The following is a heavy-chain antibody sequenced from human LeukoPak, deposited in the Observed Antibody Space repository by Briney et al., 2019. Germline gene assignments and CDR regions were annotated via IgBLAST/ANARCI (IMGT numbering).Heavy chain of an antibody. CDR1: GYRFTSYW. J-gene: IGHJ6*02. Sequence: GESLKISCKGSGYRFTSYWIGWVRQMPGKGLEWMGIINYDDSDTRYSPSFQGQVTISADKSISTAYLQWSSLKASDTAMYYCARHPDCTRTSCYVDYYGMDVWGQGTTVTVCS. CDR3: ARHPDCTRTSCYVDYYGMDV. D-gene: IGHD2-2*01. CDR2: INYDDSDT. V-gene: IGHV5-51*01.